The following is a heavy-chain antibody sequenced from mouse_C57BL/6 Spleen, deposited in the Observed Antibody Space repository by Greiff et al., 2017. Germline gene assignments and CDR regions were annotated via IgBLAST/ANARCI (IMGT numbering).Heavy chain of an antibody. CDR3: TSSGTVWYFDV. J-gene: IGHJ1*03. D-gene: IGHD3-3*01. CDR2: ISSGGDYI. CDR1: GFTFSSYA. Sequence: EVKLVESGEGLVKPGGSLKLSCAASGFTFSSYAMSWVRQTPETRLEWVAYISSGGDYIYYAYTVKGRFTISRDNARNTLYLQMSSVKSEDTAMYYCTSSGTVWYFDVWGTGTTVTVSS. V-gene: IGHV5-9-1*02.